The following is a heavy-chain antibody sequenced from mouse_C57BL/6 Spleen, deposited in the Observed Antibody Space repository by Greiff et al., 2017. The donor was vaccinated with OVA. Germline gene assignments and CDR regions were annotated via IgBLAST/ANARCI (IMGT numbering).Heavy chain of an antibody. D-gene: IGHD2-1*01. Sequence: VQLQQSGPGLVKPSQSLSLTCTVTGYSITSGYYWNWIRQFPGNKLEWMGYISYDGSNNYNPSLKNRISITRDPSKNQFFLKLNSVTTEDTATYYCARDEDGNYEFAYWGQGTLVTVSA. CDR1: GYSITSGYY. CDR3: ARDEDGNYEFAY. J-gene: IGHJ3*01. V-gene: IGHV3-6*01. CDR2: ISYDGSN.